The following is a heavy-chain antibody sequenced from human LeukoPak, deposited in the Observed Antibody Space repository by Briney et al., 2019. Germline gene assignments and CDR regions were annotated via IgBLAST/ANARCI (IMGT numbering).Heavy chain of an antibody. D-gene: IGHD6-19*01. J-gene: IGHJ4*02. Sequence: ASVKVSCKASGYTFTSYGISWVRQAPGQGLEWMGWISAYNGNTNYAQELQGRVTMTTDTSTSTASMELRSLRSDDTAVYYCAREIEQWLVRYLDYWGQGTLVTVSS. V-gene: IGHV1-18*01. CDR3: AREIEQWLVRYLDY. CDR2: ISAYNGNT. CDR1: GYTFTSYG.